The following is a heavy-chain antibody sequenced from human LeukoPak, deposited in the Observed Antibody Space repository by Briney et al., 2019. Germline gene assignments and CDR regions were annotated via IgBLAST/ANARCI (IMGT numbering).Heavy chain of an antibody. V-gene: IGHV4-59*08. CDR1: GGSIGNYY. Sequence: SETLSLTCTVPGGSIGNYYWGWIRQPPGKELEWIGYVYYSGSTNYNPSLKSRVTISVDTSKNQFSLKLSSVTAADTAVYYCARSPDTSGYYYYFDHWGQGTLVTVSS. D-gene: IGHD3-22*01. CDR2: VYYSGST. J-gene: IGHJ4*02. CDR3: ARSPDTSGYYYYFDH.